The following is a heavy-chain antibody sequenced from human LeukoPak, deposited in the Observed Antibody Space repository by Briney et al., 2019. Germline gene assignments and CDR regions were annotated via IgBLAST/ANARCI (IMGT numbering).Heavy chain of an antibody. CDR2: IWYDGSNK. CDR3: ASASYDILTGLLYYFDY. CDR1: GFTFSSYG. D-gene: IGHD3-9*01. Sequence: PGRSLRLSCAASGFTFSSYGMHWVRQAPGKGLEWVAVIWYDGSNKYYADSVKRRFTISRDNSKNTLYLQMNSLRAEDTAVYYCASASYDILTGLLYYFDYWGQGTLVTVSS. V-gene: IGHV3-33*01. J-gene: IGHJ4*02.